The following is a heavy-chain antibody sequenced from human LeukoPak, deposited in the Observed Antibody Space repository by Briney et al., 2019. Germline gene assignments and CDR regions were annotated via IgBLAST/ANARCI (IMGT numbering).Heavy chain of an antibody. CDR1: GFTFSSYA. V-gene: IGHV3-23*01. D-gene: IGHD3-22*01. CDR2: ISGSGDNT. Sequence: GGSLRLSCAASGFTFSSYAMSWVRQAPGKGLEWVSGISGSGDNTYYADPVKGRFTISRDNSKNTLYVQVNSLGTEDTAAYYCAKGSYYDSSGSFYFDYWGQGTLVAVSS. CDR3: AKGSYYDSSGSFYFDY. J-gene: IGHJ4*02.